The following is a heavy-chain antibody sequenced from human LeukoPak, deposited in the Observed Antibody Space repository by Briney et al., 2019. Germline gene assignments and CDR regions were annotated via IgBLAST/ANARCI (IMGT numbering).Heavy chain of an antibody. CDR2: ISGSGGST. CDR3: AKEGGLFDSSGYSES. J-gene: IGHJ5*02. Sequence: PGGSLRLSCAASGFTFSTYAMSWVLQAPGTGLEWVSVISGSGGSTYYTDSVKGRFTISRDNSESTLYLQMNSLRAEDTAVYYCAKEGGLFDSSGYSESWGQGTLVSVSS. CDR1: GFTFSTYA. D-gene: IGHD3-22*01. V-gene: IGHV3-23*01.